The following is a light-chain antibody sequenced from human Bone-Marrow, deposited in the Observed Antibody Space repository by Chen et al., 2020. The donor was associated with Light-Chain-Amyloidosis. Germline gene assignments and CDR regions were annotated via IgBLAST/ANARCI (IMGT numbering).Light chain of an antibody. CDR3: QSYQGSSQGV. CDR1: SGSIATNY. J-gene: IGLJ3*02. V-gene: IGLV6-57*01. CDR2: EDD. Sequence: NFMLTQPHSVSESPGKTVIISCTRSSGSIATNYVQWYQQRPGSSPTTVIYEDDQRPSGVPDRFSGSIGRSSNSASLTISGRKTEDEADYYCQSYQGSSQGVFGGGTKLTVL.